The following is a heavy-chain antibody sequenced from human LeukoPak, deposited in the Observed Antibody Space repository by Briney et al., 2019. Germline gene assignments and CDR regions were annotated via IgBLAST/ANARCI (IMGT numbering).Heavy chain of an antibody. CDR3: AKDRRSGSYYHRDYFDY. CDR2: ISGSGGST. CDR1: GFTFSSYA. V-gene: IGHV3-23*01. Sequence: PGGSLRLSCAASGFTFSSYAMSWVRQAPGKGLEWVSAISGSGGSTYYADSVKGRFTISRDNSKNTLYLQMNSLRAEDTAVYYCAKDRRSGSYYHRDYFDYWGQGTLVTVSS. D-gene: IGHD1-26*01. J-gene: IGHJ4*02.